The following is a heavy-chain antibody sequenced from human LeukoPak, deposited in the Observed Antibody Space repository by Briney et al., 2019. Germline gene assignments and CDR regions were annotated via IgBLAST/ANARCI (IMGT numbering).Heavy chain of an antibody. CDR1: GGSISSYS. CDR3: ARSTYYYDSSGYYSLYYFDY. V-gene: IGHV4-59*01. CDR2: IYYSGST. D-gene: IGHD3-22*01. J-gene: IGHJ4*02. Sequence: SETLSLTCTVSGGSISSYSWSWIRQPPGKGLEWIWDIYYSGSTNYNPSLKSRVTISVDTSKNQFSLKLSSVTAADTAVYYCARSTYYYDSSGYYSLYYFDYWGQGTLVSVSS.